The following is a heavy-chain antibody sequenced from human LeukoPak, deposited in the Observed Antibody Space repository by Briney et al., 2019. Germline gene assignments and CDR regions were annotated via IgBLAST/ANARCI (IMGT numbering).Heavy chain of an antibody. Sequence: QPGGSLRLSCAASGFTFDDYAMHWVRQAPGKGLEWVSLISGDGGSTYYADSVKGRFTISRDNSKNSLYLQMNSLRTEDTALYYCAKDMGCSRTSCLIDYWGQGTLVTVSS. CDR1: GFTFDDYA. J-gene: IGHJ4*02. V-gene: IGHV3-43*02. CDR2: ISGDGGST. CDR3: AKDMGCSRTSCLIDY. D-gene: IGHD2-2*01.